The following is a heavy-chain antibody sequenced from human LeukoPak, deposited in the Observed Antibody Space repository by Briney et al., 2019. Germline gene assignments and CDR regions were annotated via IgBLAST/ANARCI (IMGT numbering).Heavy chain of an antibody. D-gene: IGHD5-18*01. V-gene: IGHV3-33*01. J-gene: IGHJ3*02. Sequence: GGSLRFSCAASGFTFSSYGMHWVRQAPGKGLEWVAVIWYDGSNKYYADSVKGRFTISRDNSKNTLYLQMNSLRAEDTAVYYCAREKGEDTAMVTGDAFDIWGQGTMVTVSS. CDR1: GFTFSSYG. CDR3: AREKGEDTAMVTGDAFDI. CDR2: IWYDGSNK.